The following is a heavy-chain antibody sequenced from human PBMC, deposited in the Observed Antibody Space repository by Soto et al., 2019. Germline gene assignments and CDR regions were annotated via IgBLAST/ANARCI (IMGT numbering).Heavy chain of an antibody. V-gene: IGHV1-46*01. J-gene: IGHJ4*02. D-gene: IGHD5-12*01. Sequence: ASVRLSCKTSGYTFTSYCMNWVLQAPGQGLEWMGMINPTSGTTSYAQKFQGRVTLTRDTSTSTVSMELSSLRSEDTAVYYCARDIYDLRGYKFGTLDYCGQGTRDTVS. CDR2: INPTSGTT. CDR3: ARDIYDLRGYKFGTLDY. CDR1: GYTFTSYC.